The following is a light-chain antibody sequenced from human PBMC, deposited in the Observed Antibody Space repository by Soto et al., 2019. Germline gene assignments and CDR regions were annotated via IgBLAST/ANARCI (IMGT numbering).Light chain of an antibody. CDR2: GAS. Sequence: EIVMTQSPASLSVSPGERATLSCRASQSVSSNLAWYQQKPGQAPRLLIYGASTRATGIPARFSGSGSGTEFTLTISSLQSEDFAVYYCQQYYSWPQTFGQGTKV. CDR1: QSVSSN. J-gene: IGKJ1*01. V-gene: IGKV3-15*01. CDR3: QQYYSWPQT.